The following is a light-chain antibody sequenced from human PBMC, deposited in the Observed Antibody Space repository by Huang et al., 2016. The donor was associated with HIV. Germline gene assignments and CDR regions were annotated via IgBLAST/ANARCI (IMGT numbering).Light chain of an antibody. Sequence: EIVMTQSPATLPVSPGERVTLSCRASQSVSSNLAWYQQKPGQAPRLLLYGASTRAAGFPARFSGSVSGTEFTLTISSLQSEDFALYFCQQYYDWPRTFGQGTKVEIK. V-gene: IGKV3-15*01. CDR3: QQYYDWPRT. CDR2: GAS. J-gene: IGKJ1*01. CDR1: QSVSSN.